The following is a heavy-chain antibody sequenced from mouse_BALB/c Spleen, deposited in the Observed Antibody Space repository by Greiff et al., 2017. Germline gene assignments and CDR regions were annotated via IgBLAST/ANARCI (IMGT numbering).Heavy chain of an antibody. CDR3: ARSMITTGDY. CDR1: GYTFTSYT. V-gene: IGHV1-4*01. J-gene: IGHJ2*01. CDR2: INPSSGYT. D-gene: IGHD2-4*01. Sequence: QVQLKESGAELARPGASVKMSCKASGYTFTSYTMHWVKQRPGQGLEWIGYINPSSGYTNYNQKFKDKATLTADKSSSTAYMQLSSLTSEDSAVYYCARSMITTGDYWGQGTTLTVSS.